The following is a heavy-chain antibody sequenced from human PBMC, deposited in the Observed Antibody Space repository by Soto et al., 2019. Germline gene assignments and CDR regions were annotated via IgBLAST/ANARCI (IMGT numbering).Heavy chain of an antibody. J-gene: IGHJ3*02. CDR3: VREPRYCSGGSCSIMGDAFDI. CDR2: IYNEFT. D-gene: IGHD2-15*01. V-gene: IGHV3-66*01. Sequence: EVPLVESGGGLVQPGGSLRLSCVASGFTVTDIYMNWVRQAPGKGLEWVSAIYNEFTDYADSVRGRFSISTDSSKNALYLQMNSLRAEDSAVYYCVREPRYCSGGSCSIMGDAFDIWGQGTMVTVSS. CDR1: GFTVTDIY.